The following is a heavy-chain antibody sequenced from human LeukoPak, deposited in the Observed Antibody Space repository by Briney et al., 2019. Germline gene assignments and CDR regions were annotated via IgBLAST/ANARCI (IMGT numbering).Heavy chain of an antibody. Sequence: GASVKVSCKASGYTFTGYYMHWVRQAPGQGLQWMGWINPNSGGTNYAQKFQGRVTMTRDTSISTAYMELSRLRSDDTAVYYCARSPHYYGSGSRDAFDIWGQGTMVTVSS. CDR1: GYTFTGYY. V-gene: IGHV1-2*02. D-gene: IGHD3-10*01. J-gene: IGHJ3*02. CDR2: INPNSGGT. CDR3: ARSPHYYGSGSRDAFDI.